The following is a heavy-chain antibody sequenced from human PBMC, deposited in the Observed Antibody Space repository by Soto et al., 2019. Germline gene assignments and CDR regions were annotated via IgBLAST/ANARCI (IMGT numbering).Heavy chain of an antibody. J-gene: IGHJ4*02. CDR1: GFTFSSYG. CDR3: ASQLYTGNWQEVDL. CDR2: IWHDGSVK. Sequence: QVQLVESGGGVVQPGRSLTLSCAASGFTFSSYGMHWVRQAPGKGLEWVAVIWHDGSVKYYADSVRGRFTISRDNSKNTLLLQMNSLRAEDTAVYYCASQLYTGNWQEVDLWGQGTLVTVSP. V-gene: IGHV3-33*01. D-gene: IGHD1-1*01.